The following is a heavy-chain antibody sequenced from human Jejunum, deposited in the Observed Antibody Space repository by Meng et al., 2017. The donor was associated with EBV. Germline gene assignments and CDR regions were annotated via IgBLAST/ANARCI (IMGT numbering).Heavy chain of an antibody. CDR2: TFTRSRWFY. D-gene: IGHD6-6*01. Sequence: HVQLHDAGSQLVNPPNHPSLTCLISCTRFASDGAAWTWSRKSQSRGLEWLGRTFTRSRWFYDDAPSVKSQISINSDTSKNQFSLHLDSVTPEDTAVYYCARDGPQSLSSFDYWGQGTLVTVSS. J-gene: IGHJ4*02. V-gene: IGHV6-1*01. CDR1: CTRFASDGAA. CDR3: ARDGPQSLSSFDY.